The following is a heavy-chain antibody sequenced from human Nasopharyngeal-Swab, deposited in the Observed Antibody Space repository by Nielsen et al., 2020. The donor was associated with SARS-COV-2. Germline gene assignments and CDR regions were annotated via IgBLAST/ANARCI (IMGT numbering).Heavy chain of an antibody. CDR3: ARDMWAVAGNGPDY. D-gene: IGHD6-19*01. Sequence: ASVKVSCKASGYTFTSYGISWVRQAPGQGLKWMGWISAYNGNTNYAQKLQGRVTMTTDTSTSTAYMELRSLRSDDTAVYYCARDMWAVAGNGPDYWGQGTPVTVSS. CDR2: ISAYNGNT. CDR1: GYTFTSYG. V-gene: IGHV1-18*01. J-gene: IGHJ4*02.